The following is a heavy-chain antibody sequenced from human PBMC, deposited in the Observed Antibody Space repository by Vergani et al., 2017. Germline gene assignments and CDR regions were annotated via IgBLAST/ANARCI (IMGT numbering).Heavy chain of an antibody. CDR2: FYTGGGS. Sequence: QVQLQESGPGLVRPSQTLSLTCTVSGGSISSGSYYWSWFRQPAGKGLEWIGRFYTGGGSSYNPSLKSRVTISVDTSKNQFSLQLSSVTATDTAVYYCARDPLYSPTWPFLLLDMDVWGQGTTVTVSS. CDR1: GGSISSGSYY. V-gene: IGHV4-61*02. D-gene: IGHD6-13*01. CDR3: ARDPLYSPTWPFLLLDMDV. J-gene: IGHJ6*02.